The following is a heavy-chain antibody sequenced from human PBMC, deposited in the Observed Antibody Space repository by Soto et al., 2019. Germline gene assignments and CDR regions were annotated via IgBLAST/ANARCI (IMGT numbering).Heavy chain of an antibody. CDR1: GGSISSYY. J-gene: IGHJ5*02. V-gene: IGHV4-59*01. Sequence: SETLSLTCTVSGGSISSYYWSWIRQHPGKGLEWIGYIYYSGSTNYNPSLKSRVTISVDTSKNQFSLKLTYMEPVDTAAYYCAHRVPYSSYWDVGWFDTWGQGTLVTVSS. D-gene: IGHD2-21*01. CDR2: IYYSGST. CDR3: AHRVPYSSYWDVGWFDT.